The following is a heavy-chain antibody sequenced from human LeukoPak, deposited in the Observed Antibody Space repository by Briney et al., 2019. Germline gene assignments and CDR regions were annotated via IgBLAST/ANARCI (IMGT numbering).Heavy chain of an antibody. J-gene: IGHJ4*02. V-gene: IGHV4-39*01. CDR2: IYDSGST. D-gene: IGHD1-26*01. Sequence: PSETLSLTCTVSGGSIRSSYYYWGWIRQPPGKGLEWIGSIYDSGSTYYNPSLKSRVTISVDTSKNQFSLKLNSVTAADTAVYYCARTVGATYYFDYWGQGTLVTVSS. CDR1: GGSIRSSYYY. CDR3: ARTVGATYYFDY.